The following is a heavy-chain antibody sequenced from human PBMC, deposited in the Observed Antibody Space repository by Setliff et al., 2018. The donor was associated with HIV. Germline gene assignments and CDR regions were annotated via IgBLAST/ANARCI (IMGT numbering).Heavy chain of an antibody. CDR2: ISSSGSYI. D-gene: IGHD1-1*01. V-gene: IGHV3-21*01. CDR3: ASARTNYFYFNY. Sequence: GSLRLSCAASGFTFSSYSMNWVRQAPGKGLEWVSSISSSGSYIHYADSVKGRFTISRDNAKNSLYLQMNSLRAEDTAVYYCASARTNYFYFNYWGQGTLVTVSS. CDR1: GFTFSSYS. J-gene: IGHJ4*02.